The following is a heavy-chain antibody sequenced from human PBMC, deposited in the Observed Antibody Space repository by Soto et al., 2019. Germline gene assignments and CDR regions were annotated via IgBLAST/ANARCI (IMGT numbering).Heavy chain of an antibody. D-gene: IGHD3-3*01. J-gene: IGHJ4*02. V-gene: IGHV3-7*03. Sequence: PGGSLRLSCAASGFSFGAYWMSWVRQAPGKGLEWLASIKEDGSERYYPDSVKGRFTISRDNAKDSLSLQMNSLRGEDTAFYYCARDVGPVTIFGEAHSYYFDFWGQGTLVTVSS. CDR3: ARDVGPVTIFGEAHSYYFDF. CDR2: IKEDGSER. CDR1: GFSFGAYW.